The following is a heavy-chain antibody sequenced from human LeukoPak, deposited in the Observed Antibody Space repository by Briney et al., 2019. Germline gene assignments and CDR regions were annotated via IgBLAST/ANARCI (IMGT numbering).Heavy chain of an antibody. CDR1: GFTFSTYA. V-gene: IGHV3-23*01. Sequence: PGGSLRLSCAASGFTFSTYAMSWVRQAPGKGLEWVSTISTSGRSTHYAYCEKGRFTLSRDNSKNTLFLQMNSLRAEDTAVYYCAKGLNAYGSGSHSHLDAFDMWGQGTMVTVSS. J-gene: IGHJ3*02. CDR2: ISTSGRST. D-gene: IGHD3-10*01. CDR3: AKGLNAYGSGSHSHLDAFDM.